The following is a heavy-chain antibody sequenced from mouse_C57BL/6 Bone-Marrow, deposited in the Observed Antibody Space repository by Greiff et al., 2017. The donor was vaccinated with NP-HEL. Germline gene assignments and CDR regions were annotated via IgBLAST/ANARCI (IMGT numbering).Heavy chain of an antibody. V-gene: IGHV1-76*01. CDR3: ARNGLRAWFAY. Sequence: VKLVESGAELVRPGASVKLSCKASGYTFTDYYINWVKQRPGQGLEWIARIYPGSGNTYYNEKFKGKATLTAEKSSSTAYMQLSSLTSEDSAVYFCARNGLRAWFAYWGQGTLVTVSA. CDR1: GYTFTDYY. D-gene: IGHD3-3*01. J-gene: IGHJ3*01. CDR2: IYPGSGNT.